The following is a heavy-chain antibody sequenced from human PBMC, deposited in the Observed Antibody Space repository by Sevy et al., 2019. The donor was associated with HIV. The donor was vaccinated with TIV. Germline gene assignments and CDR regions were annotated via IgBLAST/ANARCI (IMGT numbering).Heavy chain of an antibody. J-gene: IGHJ4*02. D-gene: IGHD6-19*01. CDR1: GGSISSYY. Sequence: SETLSLTCTVSGGSISSYYWSWIRLPPGKGLEWIGYIYYSGSTNYNPSLKSRVTISVDTSKNQFSLKLSSVTAADTAVYYCARDSSGWYGVDYWGQGTLVTVSS. CDR3: ARDSSGWYGVDY. CDR2: IYYSGST. V-gene: IGHV4-59*01.